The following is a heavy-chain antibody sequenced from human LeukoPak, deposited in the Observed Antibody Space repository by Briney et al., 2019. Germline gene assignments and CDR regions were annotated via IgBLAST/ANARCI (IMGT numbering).Heavy chain of an antibody. CDR1: GYTLTELS. CDR3: ARGRGSGHKENWFDP. D-gene: IGHD6-19*01. CDR2: FDPEDGET. J-gene: IGHJ5*02. Sequence: ASVEVSCKVSGYTLTELSMHWVRQAPGKGLEWMGGFDPEDGETIYAQKFQGRVTMTRNTSISTAYMELSSLRSEDTAVYYCARGRGSGHKENWFDPWGQGTLVTVSS. V-gene: IGHV1-24*01.